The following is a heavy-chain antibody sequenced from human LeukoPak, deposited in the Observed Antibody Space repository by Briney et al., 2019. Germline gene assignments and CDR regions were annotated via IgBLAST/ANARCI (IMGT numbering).Heavy chain of an antibody. CDR3: ARDGLRYFGDYYYYYYMDV. V-gene: IGHV1-69*05. CDR2: IIPIFGTA. CDR1: GGTFSSYA. Sequence: ASVKVSCKASGGTFSSYAISWVRQAPGQGLEWMGGIIPIFGTANYAQKFQGRVTITTDESTSTAYMELSSLRSEDTAVYYCARDGLRYFGDYYYYYYMDVWGKGTTVTVSS. D-gene: IGHD3-9*01. J-gene: IGHJ6*03.